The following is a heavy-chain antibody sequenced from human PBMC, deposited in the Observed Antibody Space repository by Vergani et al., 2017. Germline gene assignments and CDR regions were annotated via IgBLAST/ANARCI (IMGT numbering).Heavy chain of an antibody. Sequence: QVQLQQWGAGLLKPSETLSLTCAVYGGSFSGYYWSWIRQPPGKGLEWIGEINHSGSTNYNPSLKSRGTISVDTSKNPFSLKLSSVTAADTAVYYCARARTEYCSSTSCDYYYYYYYMDVWGKGP. J-gene: IGHJ6*03. CDR3: ARARTEYCSSTSCDYYYYYYYMDV. CDR1: GGSFSGYY. V-gene: IGHV4-34*01. D-gene: IGHD2-2*01. CDR2: INHSGST.